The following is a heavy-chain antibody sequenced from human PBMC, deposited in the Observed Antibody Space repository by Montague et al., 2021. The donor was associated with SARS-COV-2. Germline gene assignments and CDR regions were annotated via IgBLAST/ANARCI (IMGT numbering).Heavy chain of an antibody. CDR1: GGSFSDYH. D-gene: IGHD3-22*01. J-gene: IGHJ3*01. CDR3: ARLKRYFDSSGSPSAFDF. Sequence: SETLSLTCAVYGGSFSDYHWTWIRQSPGEGLEWIGQINHGGSTKYNPSLKRRVTISVVTSKNHFTLKLSSVTAAETAVYYCARLKRYFDSSGSPSAFDFWGQGTKVTVSS. V-gene: IGHV4-34*01. CDR2: INHGGST.